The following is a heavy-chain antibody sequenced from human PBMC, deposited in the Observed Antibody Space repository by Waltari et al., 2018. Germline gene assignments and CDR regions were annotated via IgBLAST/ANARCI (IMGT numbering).Heavy chain of an antibody. D-gene: IGHD3-3*01. CDR2: IHHCGGT. V-gene: IGHV4-4*07. Sequence: QVQLQESGPGLVKPSETLSLTCNVSGGSIKDYYWSWIRQPAGKGLEWIGRIHHCGGTNYNPSLGSRVTMSLDMSKNRFSLRLSSVTAADTALYFCARCRYLEEHYYMDIWGKGTTVTVSS. J-gene: IGHJ6*03. CDR1: GGSIKDYY. CDR3: ARCRYLEEHYYMDI.